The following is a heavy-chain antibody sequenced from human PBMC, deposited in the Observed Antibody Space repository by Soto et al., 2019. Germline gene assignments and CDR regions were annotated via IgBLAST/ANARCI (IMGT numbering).Heavy chain of an antibody. J-gene: IGHJ5*02. CDR2: IYYSGST. Sequence: SETLSLTCTVSGGSISSGGYYWSWIRQHPGKGLEWIGYIYYSGSTYYNPSLKSRVTISVDTSKNQFSLKLSSVTAADTAVYYCARFAGSFVLVGPVSNWFHLCGKGTLGT. V-gene: IGHV4-31*03. CDR3: ARFAGSFVLVGPVSNWFHL. CDR1: GGSISSGGYY. D-gene: IGHD1-20*01.